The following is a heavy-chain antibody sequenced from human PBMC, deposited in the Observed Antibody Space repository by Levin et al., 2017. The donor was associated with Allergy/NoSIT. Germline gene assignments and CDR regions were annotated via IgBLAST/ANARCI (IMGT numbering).Heavy chain of an antibody. V-gene: IGHV3-48*01. Sequence: GGSLRLSCAASGFTLSNYSMSWVRQAPGKGLEWVSYISRSSQTIYYADSVKGRFTVSRDNAKNSLHLQMNSLRVEDTALYYSARLGLRGWVVLVDGCDIWGQGTMVTVAS. CDR1: GFTLSNYS. J-gene: IGHJ3*02. CDR3: ARLGLRGWVVLVDGCDI. CDR2: ISRSSQTI. D-gene: IGHD2-15*01.